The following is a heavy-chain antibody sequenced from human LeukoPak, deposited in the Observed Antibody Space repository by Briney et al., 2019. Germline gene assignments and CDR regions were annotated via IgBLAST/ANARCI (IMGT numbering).Heavy chain of an antibody. CDR1: GFTFSDYY. V-gene: IGHV3-11*04. CDR3: ARDLSTYNYGPFDF. CDR2: ISRSSSPI. D-gene: IGHD5-18*01. J-gene: IGHJ4*02. Sequence: GGSLRLSCAASGFTFSDYYMSWIRQAPGKGLERVSYISRSSSPIYYADSVKGRFTTSRDNAKNSLYLQLNSLRAEDTAVYYCARDLSTYNYGPFDFWGQGTLVTVSS.